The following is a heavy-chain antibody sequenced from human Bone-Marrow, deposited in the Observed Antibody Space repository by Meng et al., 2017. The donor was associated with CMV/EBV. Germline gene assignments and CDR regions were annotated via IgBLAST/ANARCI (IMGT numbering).Heavy chain of an antibody. D-gene: IGHD6-19*01. CDR2: IYWDGDK. J-gene: IGHJ4*02. CDR3: AHPRGWAFDY. V-gene: IGHV2-5*02. Sequence: QIPLKASGPALVKPTQTLTLTCTFSGFSLSTNGVGVGWIRQPPGKALEWLANIYWDGDKRYSPSLKSRLTITKDTSKNQVVLTMTNMDPVDTATYYCAHPRGWAFDYWGQGTLVTVSS. CDR1: GFSLSTNGVG.